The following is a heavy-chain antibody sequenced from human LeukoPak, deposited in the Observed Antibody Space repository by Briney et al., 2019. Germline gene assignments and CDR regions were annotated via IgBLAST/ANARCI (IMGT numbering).Heavy chain of an antibody. CDR2: VDHGGSGT. V-gene: IGHV3-74*01. CDR1: GFTFTSYW. CDR3: ITDLG. D-gene: IGHD1-14*01. J-gene: IGHJ4*02. Sequence: PGGSPRLSCATSGFTFTSYWMHWVRQVAGKGLVWLARVDHGGSGTNYADSVKGRFTISRDNAKSTVYLQMNSLRVEDTAVYYCITDLGWGQGTLVTVSS.